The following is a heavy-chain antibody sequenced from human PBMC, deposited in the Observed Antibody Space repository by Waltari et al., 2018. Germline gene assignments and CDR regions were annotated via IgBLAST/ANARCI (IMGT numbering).Heavy chain of an antibody. CDR1: GFTFRDYY. V-gene: IGHV3-11*06. CDR3: VRDYGDSPPGAY. J-gene: IGHJ4*02. D-gene: IGHD4-17*01. Sequence: QVQLVESGGGLVKPGGSLRLSCAASGFTFRDYYMNWIRQAPGKGLEWVSYISRSRTHTDYADSVKGRFTISRDNAKNSLYLQMNSLRVEDTAVYYCVRDYGDSPPGAYWGQGILVTVSS. CDR2: ISRSRTHT.